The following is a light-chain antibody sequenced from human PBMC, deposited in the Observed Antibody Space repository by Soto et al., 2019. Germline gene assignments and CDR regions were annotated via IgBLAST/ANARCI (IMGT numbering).Light chain of an antibody. CDR2: RAS. V-gene: IGKV1-5*03. CDR3: QQYSNYWT. Sequence: DIQMTQSPSTLSASVGDRVTITCRASQSISSWLAWYQQKPGKAPKLLIYRASSLESGVPSRFSGSGSGTEFTLTISSLQPDDFGTYYCQQYSNYWTFGQGTKVEIK. CDR1: QSISSW. J-gene: IGKJ1*01.